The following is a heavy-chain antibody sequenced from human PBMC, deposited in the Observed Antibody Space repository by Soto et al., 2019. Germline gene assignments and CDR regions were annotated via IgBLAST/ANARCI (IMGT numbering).Heavy chain of an antibody. CDR2: IKQDGSEK. J-gene: IGHJ5*02. D-gene: IGHD2-2*01. CDR3: ARGHTTSPNWFDP. Sequence: PGGSLILSCAASGFTFSSYWMSCVRQAPAKGLEWVANIKQDGSEKFYVDSVKGRFTISKDNAKNSVYLQMNSLRAEDTAVYYCARGHTTSPNWFDPWGQGTLVTVSS. CDR1: GFTFSSYW. V-gene: IGHV3-7*03.